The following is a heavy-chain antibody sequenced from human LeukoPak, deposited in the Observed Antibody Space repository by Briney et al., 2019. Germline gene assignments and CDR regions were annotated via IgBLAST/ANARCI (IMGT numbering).Heavy chain of an antibody. J-gene: IGHJ2*01. V-gene: IGHV1-69*04. CDR1: GGSFTSYA. CDR3: ASVRDAYNQGYWYFDL. D-gene: IGHD5-24*01. Sequence: SVKVSCKASGGSFTSYAFSWVRQAPGQGLEWMGRFIPMLGIANFPQRFRDRVSLSADMSTSTAYMELSSLRSEDTAMYYCASVRDAYNQGYWYFDLWGRGTMVSVSS. CDR2: FIPMLGIA.